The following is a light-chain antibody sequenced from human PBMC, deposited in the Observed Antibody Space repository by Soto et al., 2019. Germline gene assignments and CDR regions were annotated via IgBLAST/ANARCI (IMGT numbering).Light chain of an antibody. Sequence: QSVRTQPPSVSGAPGQRVTISCTGSSSNIGAGYDVHWYQQLPGTAPKLLIYGNSNRPSGVPDRFSGSKSGTSASLAITGLQAEDEADYYCQSYDSSLSANYVFGTGTKVTVL. CDR3: QSYDSSLSANYV. CDR1: SSNIGAGYD. J-gene: IGLJ1*01. V-gene: IGLV1-40*01. CDR2: GNS.